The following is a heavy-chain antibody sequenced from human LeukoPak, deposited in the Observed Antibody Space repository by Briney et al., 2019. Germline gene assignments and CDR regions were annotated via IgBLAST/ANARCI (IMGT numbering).Heavy chain of an antibody. CDR2: IYRRGST. Sequence: PSETLSLTCTVSGYSISSGYYWGWIRQSPGKGLEWIGNIYRRGSTHYNPSLKSRVTISVDTSKNQFSLKLSSVTAADTAVYYCTRGSIACYYMDVWGKGTTVTISS. J-gene: IGHJ6*03. CDR3: TRGSIACYYMDV. V-gene: IGHV4-38-2*02. D-gene: IGHD3-22*01. CDR1: GYSISSGYY.